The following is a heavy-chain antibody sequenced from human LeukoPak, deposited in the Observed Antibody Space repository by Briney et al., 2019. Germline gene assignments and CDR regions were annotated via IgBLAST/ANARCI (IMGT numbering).Heavy chain of an antibody. D-gene: IGHD4-17*01. V-gene: IGHV4-39*01. CDR3: ARRGMTTVRGGDY. CDR2: IYYSGST. Sequence: PSETLSLTCTVSGRSISSSSYYWGWIRQPPGKGLEWIGSIYYSGSTYYNPSLKSRVTISVDTSKNQFSLKLSSVTAADTAVYYCARRGMTTVRGGDYWGQGTLVTVSS. J-gene: IGHJ4*02. CDR1: GRSISSSSYY.